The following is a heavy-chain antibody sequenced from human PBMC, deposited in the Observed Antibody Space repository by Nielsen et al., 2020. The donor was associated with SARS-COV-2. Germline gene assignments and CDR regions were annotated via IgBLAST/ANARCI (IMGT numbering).Heavy chain of an antibody. Sequence: ASVKVSCKVSGYTFTSYDINWVRQATGQELEWMGWMNPNSGNTGYAQKFQGRVTMTRNTSISTAYMELSSLRSEDTAVYYCASQYYDILTGYADYWGQGTLVTVSS. CDR1: GYTFTSYD. CDR3: ASQYYDILTGYADY. D-gene: IGHD3-9*01. J-gene: IGHJ4*02. V-gene: IGHV1-8*01. CDR2: MNPNSGNT.